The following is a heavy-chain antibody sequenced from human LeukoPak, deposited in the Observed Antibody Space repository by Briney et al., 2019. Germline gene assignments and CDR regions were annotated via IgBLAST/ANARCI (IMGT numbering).Heavy chain of an antibody. Sequence: SETLSLTCTVSGGSISSYYWSWIRQPAGKGLEWIGRLHTSGSTNYNPSLKSRVTMSVDTSKNQFSLKVSSVTAADTAVYYCARDGYYYDSSGYYRFDYWGQGTLVTVSS. V-gene: IGHV4-4*07. CDR2: LHTSGST. CDR3: ARDGYYYDSSGYYRFDY. CDR1: GGSISSYY. D-gene: IGHD3-22*01. J-gene: IGHJ4*02.